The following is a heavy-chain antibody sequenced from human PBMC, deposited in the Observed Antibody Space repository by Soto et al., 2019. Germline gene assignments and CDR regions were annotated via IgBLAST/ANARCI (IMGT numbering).Heavy chain of an antibody. V-gene: IGHV3-23*01. CDR2: ISGSGGST. J-gene: IGHJ4*02. Sequence: GGSLRLSCAASGFTFSSYALTWVRQAPGKGLEWVSAISGSGGSTYYADSVKGRFTISRDNSKNTLYLQMNSLRAEDTAVYYCAKAPSYYYDSSGYYFDYWGQGTLVTVSS. CDR3: AKAPSYYYDSSGYYFDY. CDR1: GFTFSSYA. D-gene: IGHD3-22*01.